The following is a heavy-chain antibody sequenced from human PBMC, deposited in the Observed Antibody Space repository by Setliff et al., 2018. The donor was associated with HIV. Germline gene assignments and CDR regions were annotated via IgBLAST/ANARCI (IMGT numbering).Heavy chain of an antibody. Sequence: SWIRQPPGKGLEWVGRIKTKTQRGTTDYAAPAKGRFIISRDDSKNTLYLQMNSLRSEDTAVYYCVTGVGTSSVDYWGQGTMVTVSS. V-gene: IGHV3-15*01. CDR2: IKTKTQRGTT. J-gene: IGHJ4*02. CDR3: VTGVGTSSVDY. D-gene: IGHD3-22*01.